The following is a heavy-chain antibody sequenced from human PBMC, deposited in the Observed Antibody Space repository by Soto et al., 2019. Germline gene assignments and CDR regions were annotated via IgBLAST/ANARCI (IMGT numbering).Heavy chain of an antibody. CDR2: ISISGGST. Sequence: EVQLLESGGGLVQPGGSLRLSCAASGLTFTSHAMSWVRQAPGEGLEWVSAISISGGSTNYADSVKGRFTISRDNSENTLDLHLNGLRADDTAVYYCATLTGLVMASFDYWGRGTLVTVSS. V-gene: IGHV3-23*01. CDR1: GLTFTSHA. D-gene: IGHD2-15*01. J-gene: IGHJ4*02. CDR3: ATLTGLVMASFDY.